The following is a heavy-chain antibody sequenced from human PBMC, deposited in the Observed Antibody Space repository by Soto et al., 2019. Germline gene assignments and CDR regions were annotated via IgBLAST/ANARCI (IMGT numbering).Heavy chain of an antibody. CDR1: GASITSGGYS. D-gene: IGHD2-2*01. CDR3: ARSEVDEYFEH. Sequence: SETLSLTCAVSGASITSGGYSWSWIRQPPGKGLEWIGYIYHSGNTYYNSSLKSRVTISLDRSKNQFSLQLSSVTAADTAVYYCARSEVDEYFEHWGQGTLVTVSS. CDR2: IYHSGNT. V-gene: IGHV4-30-2*01. J-gene: IGHJ1*01.